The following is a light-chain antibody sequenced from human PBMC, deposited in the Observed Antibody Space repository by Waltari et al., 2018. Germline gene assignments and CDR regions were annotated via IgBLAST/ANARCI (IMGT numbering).Light chain of an antibody. V-gene: IGLV1-47*01. CDR1: SSNIGSNC. CDR3: AAWDDSLSGWV. J-gene: IGLJ3*02. CDR2: RNN. Sequence: QSVLTQPPSASGTPGQRVTISCTGSSSNIGSNCVYWYQQLPGTAPKLLIYRNNQRPSGLPDRFSGSNSGTSASLAISGLRSEDEADYYCAAWDDSLSGWVFGGGTKLTVL.